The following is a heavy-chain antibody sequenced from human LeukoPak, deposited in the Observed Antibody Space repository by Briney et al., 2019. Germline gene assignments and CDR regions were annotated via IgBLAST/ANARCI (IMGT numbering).Heavy chain of an antibody. CDR2: IYTSGST. D-gene: IGHD6-19*01. Sequence: SQTLSLTCTVSGGSISSGSYYWSWIRQPAGKGLEWIGRIYTSGSTNYNPSLKSRVTISVDTSKNQFSLKLSSVTAADTAVYYCARVAVAGNYYYYYYMDVWGKGTTVTISS. CDR3: ARVAVAGNYYYYYYMDV. J-gene: IGHJ6*03. V-gene: IGHV4-61*02. CDR1: GGSISSGSYY.